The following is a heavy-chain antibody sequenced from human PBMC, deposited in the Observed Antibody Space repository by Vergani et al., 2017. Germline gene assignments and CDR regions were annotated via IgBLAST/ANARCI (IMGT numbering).Heavy chain of an antibody. J-gene: IGHJ3*02. CDR1: GGSISSYY. CDR3: ARETSRITLIVVEPDAFDI. Sequence: QVQLQESGPGLVKPSETLSLTCTVSGGSISSYYWSWIRQPAGKGLEWIGRIYTSGSTNYNPSLKSRVTISVDTSKNQFSLKLSSVTAADTAVYYCARETSRITLIVVEPDAFDIWGQGTMVSVSS. V-gene: IGHV4-4*07. CDR2: IYTSGST. D-gene: IGHD3-22*01.